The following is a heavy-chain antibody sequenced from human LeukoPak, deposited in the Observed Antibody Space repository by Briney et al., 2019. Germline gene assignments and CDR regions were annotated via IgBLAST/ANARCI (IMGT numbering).Heavy chain of an antibody. CDR2: IYYSGST. J-gene: IGHJ4*02. V-gene: IGHV4-39*01. D-gene: IGHD4-23*01. CDR1: GGSISSSSYY. Sequence: SETLSLTCTVSGGSISSSSYYWGWIRQPPGKGLEWIGSIYYSGSTYYNPSLKSRVTISVDTSKNQFSLKLSSVTAADTAVYYCATLHESTVVIDYWGQGTLVTVSS. CDR3: ATLHESTVVIDY.